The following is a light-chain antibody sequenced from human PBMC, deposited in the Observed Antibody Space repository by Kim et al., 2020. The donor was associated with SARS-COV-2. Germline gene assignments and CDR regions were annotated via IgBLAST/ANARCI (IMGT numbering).Light chain of an antibody. CDR3: QQYGSSPLT. V-gene: IGKV3-20*01. J-gene: IGKJ4*01. Sequence: SQGERATLSCRASQSVSSSYLAWYQQKPGQAPRLLIYGVSSRATGIPDRFSGSGSGTDFTLTISRLEPEDFAVYYCQQYGSSPLTFGGGTKVDIK. CDR1: QSVSSSY. CDR2: GVS.